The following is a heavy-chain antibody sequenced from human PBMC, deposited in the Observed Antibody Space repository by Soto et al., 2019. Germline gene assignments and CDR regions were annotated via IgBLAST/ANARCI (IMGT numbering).Heavy chain of an antibody. Sequence: QVQLVESGGGVVQPGRSLRLSCAASGFTFSSYGMHWVRQAPGKGLEWVAVISYDGSNKYYAESVKGRFTISRDNSKNTLYLQMNSLRAEDTAVYYCAKGAIQLWFGWFDPWGQGTLVTVSS. CDR1: GFTFSSYG. CDR2: ISYDGSNK. J-gene: IGHJ5*02. D-gene: IGHD5-18*01. V-gene: IGHV3-30*18. CDR3: AKGAIQLWFGWFDP.